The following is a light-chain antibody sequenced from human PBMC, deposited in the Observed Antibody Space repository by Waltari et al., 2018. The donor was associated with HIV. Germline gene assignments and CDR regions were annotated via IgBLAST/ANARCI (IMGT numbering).Light chain of an antibody. CDR2: AAS. Sequence: DIQMTQSPSSLSASVGDRVTITCRASQSIISYLNWYQQKPGKAPKLLIYAASTLKSWVPARFSGSGSGTDFTLTISSLQPEDFATYYCQQSYTTPITFGQGTRLEIK. V-gene: IGKV1-39*01. CDR3: QQSYTTPIT. CDR1: QSIISY. J-gene: IGKJ5*01.